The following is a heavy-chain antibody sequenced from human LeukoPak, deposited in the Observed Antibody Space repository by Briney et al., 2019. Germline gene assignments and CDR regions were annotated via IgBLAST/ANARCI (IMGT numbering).Heavy chain of an antibody. CDR1: GFTFSSYV. CDR3: ARDGTYYDYVWGSYRHDYDY. J-gene: IGHJ4*02. CDR2: ISSSSSTI. Sequence: GGSLRLSCAASGFTFSSYVMNWVRQAPGKGLEWVSYISSSSSTIYYADSVKGRFTISRDNAKNSLYLQMNSLRAEDTAVYYCARDGTYYDYVWGSYRHDYDYWGQGTLVTVSS. D-gene: IGHD3-16*02. V-gene: IGHV3-48*01.